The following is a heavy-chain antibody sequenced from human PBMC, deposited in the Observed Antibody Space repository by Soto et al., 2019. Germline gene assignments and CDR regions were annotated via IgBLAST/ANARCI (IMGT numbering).Heavy chain of an antibody. J-gene: IGHJ4*02. CDR1: GFTVSNNY. CDR3: ATYSSLDY. CDR2: IYSGGST. D-gene: IGHD6-13*01. V-gene: IGHV3-53*02. Sequence: EVQLVETGGGLIQPGGSLRLSCAASGFTVSNNYMSWVRQAPGKGLEWVSLIYSGGSTYYADSVKGRFTISRDNSKNTPDLPINRLRTEDTAVYYCATYSSLDYWGQGTLVTVSS.